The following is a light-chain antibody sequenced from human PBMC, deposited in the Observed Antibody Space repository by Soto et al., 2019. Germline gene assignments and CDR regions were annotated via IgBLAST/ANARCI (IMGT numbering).Light chain of an antibody. J-gene: IGKJ1*01. CDR3: HEYIPCPPGM. CDR1: QFVSSR. V-gene: IGKV3-15*01. CDR2: DTS. Sequence: DIVVTQSPATLSASPGERVTLSCRASQFVSSRLAWYQQRPGQVHRLLIYDTSTRAPGISARFSGSGSGTAFTLTISSLQSEDFAVYYCHEYIPCPPGMFGPGTTVDSK.